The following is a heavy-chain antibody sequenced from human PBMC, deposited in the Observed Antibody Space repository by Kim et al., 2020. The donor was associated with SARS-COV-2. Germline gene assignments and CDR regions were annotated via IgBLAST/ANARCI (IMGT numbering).Heavy chain of an antibody. CDR3: ARGIGVQLWLQYYFDY. Sequence: GGSLRLSCAASRFTFSSYSMNWVRQAPGKGLEWVSYISSSSSTIYYADSVKGRFTISRDNAKNSLYLQMNSLRAEDTAVYYCARGIGVQLWLQYYFDYWGQGTLVTVSS. CDR2: ISSSSSTI. J-gene: IGHJ4*02. V-gene: IGHV3-48*04. D-gene: IGHD5-18*01. CDR1: RFTFSSYS.